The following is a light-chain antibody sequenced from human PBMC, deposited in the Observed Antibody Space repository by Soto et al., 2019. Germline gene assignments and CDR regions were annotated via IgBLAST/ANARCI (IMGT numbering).Light chain of an antibody. Sequence: QSALTQPASVSGSPGQSITISCTGTSSDIGGYDYVSWYQQHPGKAPKLMIYDVRSRPSGVSNRFSGSNSGNTASLTISGLQAEDEADYYCTSYTTSNTLVAFGGGTKLTVL. J-gene: IGLJ2*01. V-gene: IGLV2-14*01. CDR2: DVR. CDR3: TSYTTSNTLVA. CDR1: SSDIGGYDY.